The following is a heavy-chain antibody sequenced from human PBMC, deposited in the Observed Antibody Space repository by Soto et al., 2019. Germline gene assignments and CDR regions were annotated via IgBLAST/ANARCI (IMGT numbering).Heavy chain of an antibody. J-gene: IGHJ4*02. CDR1: GFTFSNAW. V-gene: IGHV3-15*07. Sequence: EVQLVESGGGLVKPGGSLRLSCAGSGFTFSNAWMNWVRQAPGKGLEWVGRIKSKTDGGTTDYAAPVKGRFTFSGDDSRNTLYLQMNSLKIEDTAVYYCTTAVMWRVDYWGQGTLVTVSS. CDR3: TTAVMWRVDY. D-gene: IGHD2-21*01. CDR2: IKSKTDGGTT.